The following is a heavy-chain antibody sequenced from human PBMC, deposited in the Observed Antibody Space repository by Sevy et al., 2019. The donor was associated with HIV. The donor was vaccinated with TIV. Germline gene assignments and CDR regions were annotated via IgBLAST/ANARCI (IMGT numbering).Heavy chain of an antibody. CDR1: GFTFSSHG. CDR3: ARDRVTWYESSGFDAFDI. J-gene: IGHJ3*02. V-gene: IGHV3-33*01. CDR2: IWYDGRNP. Sequence: GGSLRLSCAASGFTFSSHGMHWVRHAPGKGLEWVTVIWYDGRNPYYADSVKGRFTISRDNSKNMLYLQMNSLRAEDTAVYYCARDRVTWYESSGFDAFDIWGQGTMVTVSS. D-gene: IGHD3-22*01.